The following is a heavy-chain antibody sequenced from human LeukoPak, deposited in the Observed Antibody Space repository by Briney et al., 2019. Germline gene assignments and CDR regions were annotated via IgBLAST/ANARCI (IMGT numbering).Heavy chain of an antibody. Sequence: ASVKVSCKASGYTFTGYYMHWVRQAPGQGLEWMGWISAYTGNTNYVQKLQGRVTMTTDTSTSTAYMELRSLRSDDTAVYYCARVKNSASLSWFDPWGQGTLVTVSS. D-gene: IGHD2/OR15-2a*01. CDR1: GYTFTGYY. J-gene: IGHJ5*02. V-gene: IGHV1-18*04. CDR3: ARVKNSASLSWFDP. CDR2: ISAYTGNT.